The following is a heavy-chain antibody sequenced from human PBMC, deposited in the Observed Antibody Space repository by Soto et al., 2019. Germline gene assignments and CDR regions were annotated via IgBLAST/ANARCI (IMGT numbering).Heavy chain of an antibody. CDR3: ARDWGQTLDY. V-gene: IGHV3-21*01. CDR1: GFTFSSYT. Sequence: EVQLVESGGGLVKPGGSLRLSCAASGFTFSSYTMNRVRQAPGKGLEWVSSISSTSSYIYYADSVKGRFTISRDNAKNSLYLQMNSLRAEETAVYYCARDWGQTLDYWGQGTLVIVSS. J-gene: IGHJ4*02. CDR2: ISSTSSYI. D-gene: IGHD3-16*01.